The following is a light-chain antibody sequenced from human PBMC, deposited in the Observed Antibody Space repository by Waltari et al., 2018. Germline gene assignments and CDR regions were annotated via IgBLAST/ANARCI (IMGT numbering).Light chain of an antibody. V-gene: IGKV1-39*01. CDR2: MTS. CDR3: QHGYGSPLT. CDR1: DNVDKH. Sequence: DIQLTQSPSSLSASVGDRVTITCRASDNVDKHLNWYQQKPGKVPKLLIYMTSTLESGVQSRFSGSGSGTDYPFTISRLQSEDVATYYCQHGYGSPLTFGGGTKVDIK. J-gene: IGKJ4*01.